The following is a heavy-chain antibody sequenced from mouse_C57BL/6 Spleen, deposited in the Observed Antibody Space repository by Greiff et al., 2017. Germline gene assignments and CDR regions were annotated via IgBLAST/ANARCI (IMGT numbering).Heavy chain of an antibody. CDR2: ISSGGSYT. CDR3: ARRRDQGYFDV. J-gene: IGHJ1*03. V-gene: IGHV5-6*01. Sequence: VQLKESGGDLVKPGGSLKLSCAASGFTFSSYGMSWVRQTPDKRLEWVATISSGGSYTYYPDSVKGRFTICRDNAKNTLYLQMSSLKSEDTAMYYCARRRDQGYFDVWGTGTTVTVSS. CDR1: GFTFSSYG.